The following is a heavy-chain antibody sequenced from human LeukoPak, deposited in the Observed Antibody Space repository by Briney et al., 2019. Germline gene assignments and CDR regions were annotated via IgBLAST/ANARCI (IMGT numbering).Heavy chain of an antibody. CDR2: INHSVNT. CDR1: GGSISGYY. CDR3: ARDFRGGYDFWSGYYTPYYFDY. D-gene: IGHD3-3*01. J-gene: IGHJ4*02. Sequence: PSETLSLTCAVYGGSISGYYWSWIRQPPGKGLEWIGEINHSVNTNYNPSLKSRVTISVDTSKNHFSLKLSSVTAADTAVYYCARDFRGGYDFWSGYYTPYYFDYWGQGTLVTVSP. V-gene: IGHV4-34*01.